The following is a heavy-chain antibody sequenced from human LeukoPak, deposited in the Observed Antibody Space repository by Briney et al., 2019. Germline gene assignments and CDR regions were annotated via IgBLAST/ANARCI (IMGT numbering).Heavy chain of an antibody. V-gene: IGHV1-69*13. Sequence: ASVKVSCKASGGTFSSYAISWVRQAPGQGLEWMGGIIPIFGTANYAQKFQGRVTITADESTSTAYMELSSLRSEDTAVYYCARVGYYYDSSGYPYWGQGTLVTVSS. CDR3: ARVGYYYDSSGYPY. J-gene: IGHJ4*02. CDR2: IIPIFGTA. D-gene: IGHD3-22*01. CDR1: GGTFSSYA.